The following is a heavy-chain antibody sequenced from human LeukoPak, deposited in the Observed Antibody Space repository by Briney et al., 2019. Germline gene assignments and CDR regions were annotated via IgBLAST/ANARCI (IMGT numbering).Heavy chain of an antibody. D-gene: IGHD2-21*02. CDR3: ARAVTGYHFDH. V-gene: IGHV4-34*01. CDR2: INHSGST. Sequence: PSETLSLTCAVYGGSFSGYYWSWIRQPPGKGLEWIGEINHSGSTNYNPSLKSRVTISVDTSKNQFSLKLSSVSAADTAVYYCARAVTGYHFDHWGQGTLVTVSS. J-gene: IGHJ4*02. CDR1: GGSFSGYY.